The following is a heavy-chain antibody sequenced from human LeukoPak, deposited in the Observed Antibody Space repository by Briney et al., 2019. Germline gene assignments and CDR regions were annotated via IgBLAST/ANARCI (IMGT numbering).Heavy chain of an antibody. D-gene: IGHD3-9*01. J-gene: IGHJ4*02. Sequence: PSETLSLTCTVSGGSISSGGYYWSWLSQHPGKGLKWIGCIYYSGSTYYNPSLKSRVTISVDTSKNQFSLKLSSVTAADTAVYYCARASIDFDWLFPFDYWGQGTLVTVSS. V-gene: IGHV4-31*03. CDR2: IYYSGST. CDR1: GGSISSGGYY. CDR3: ARASIDFDWLFPFDY.